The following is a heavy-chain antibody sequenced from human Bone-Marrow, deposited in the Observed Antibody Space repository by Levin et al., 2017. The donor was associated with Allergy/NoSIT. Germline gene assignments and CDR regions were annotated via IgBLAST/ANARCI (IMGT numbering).Heavy chain of an antibody. CDR2: IYTSGST. D-gene: IGHD2-15*01. CDR3: ARGGCWRALNPRLWWFDP. Sequence: PSETLSLTCTVSGGSISSYYWSWIRQPAGKGLEWIGRIYTSGSTNYNPSLKSRVTMSVDTSKNQFSLKLSSVTAADTAVYYCARGGCWRALNPRLWWFDPWGQGTLVTVSS. CDR1: GGSISSYY. J-gene: IGHJ5*02. V-gene: IGHV4-4*07.